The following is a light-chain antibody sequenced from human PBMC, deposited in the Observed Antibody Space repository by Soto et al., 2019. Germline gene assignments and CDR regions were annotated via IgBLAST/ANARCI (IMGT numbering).Light chain of an antibody. V-gene: IGLV2-23*02. J-gene: IGLJ7*01. CDR2: EVS. CDR1: SSDVGSYDL. CDR3: FSYATPRL. Sequence: QSVLTQPASVSGSPGQSITISCTGTSSDVGSYDLVSWYQQHPDKAPKLLLFEVSKRPSGVSIRFSGSKSGNTASLTISGLQPEDEADYNCFSYATPRLFGGGTQLTVL.